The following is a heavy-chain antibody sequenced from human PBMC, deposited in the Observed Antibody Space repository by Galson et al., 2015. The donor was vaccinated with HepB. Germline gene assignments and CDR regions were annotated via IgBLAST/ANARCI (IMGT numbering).Heavy chain of an antibody. J-gene: IGHJ3*02. D-gene: IGHD6-13*01. CDR3: ASIGRYSSSWYDAFDI. CDR2: ISSSSSYI. CDR1: GFTFSSYS. Sequence: SLRLSRAASGFTFSSYSMNWVRQAPGKGLEWVSSISSSSSYIYYADSVKGRFTISRDNAKNSLYLQMNSLRAEDTAVYYCASIGRYSSSWYDAFDIWGQGTMVTVSS. V-gene: IGHV3-21*01.